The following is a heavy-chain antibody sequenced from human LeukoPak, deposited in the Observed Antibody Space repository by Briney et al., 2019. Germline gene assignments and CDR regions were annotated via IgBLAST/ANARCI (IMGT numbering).Heavy chain of an antibody. Sequence: GGSLRLSCAASGFTFSSYSMNWVRQAPGKGLEWVSSISSSSSYIYYADSVKGRFTISRDNAKNSLYLQMNSLRAEDTAVYYCARDGTGYYDYGFPPWYFDLWGRGTLVTVSS. CDR1: GFTFSSYS. V-gene: IGHV3-21*01. CDR2: ISSSSSYI. CDR3: ARDGTGYYDYGFPPWYFDL. J-gene: IGHJ2*01. D-gene: IGHD3-16*01.